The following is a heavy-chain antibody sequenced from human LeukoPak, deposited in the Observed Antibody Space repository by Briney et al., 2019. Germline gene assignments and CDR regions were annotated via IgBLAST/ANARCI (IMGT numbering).Heavy chain of an antibody. Sequence: PSETLPLTCTVSGGSISGSNYYWGWIRQPPGKGLEWIGSIHYSGITYYKPSLRSRVTISVDTSKNQFSLKLSSVTAADTAVYYCARPPGFSTSFWDWGQGTLVTVSS. J-gene: IGHJ4*02. D-gene: IGHD2-2*01. CDR1: GGSISGSNYY. CDR3: ARPPGFSTSFWD. CDR2: IHYSGIT. V-gene: IGHV4-39*01.